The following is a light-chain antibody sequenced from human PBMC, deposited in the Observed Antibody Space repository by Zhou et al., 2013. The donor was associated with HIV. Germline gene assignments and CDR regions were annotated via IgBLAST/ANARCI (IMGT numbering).Light chain of an antibody. Sequence: DIQMTQSPSSLSASVGDRVTITCRASPGISNYLAWYQQKPGKVPKLLIYAASTLQSGVPSRFSGSGSGTDYTLTISSLQPEDFATYYCQQAHSFPYTFGQGTKLET. CDR3: QQAHSFPYT. CDR1: PGISNY. CDR2: AAS. V-gene: IGKV1-27*01. J-gene: IGKJ2*01.